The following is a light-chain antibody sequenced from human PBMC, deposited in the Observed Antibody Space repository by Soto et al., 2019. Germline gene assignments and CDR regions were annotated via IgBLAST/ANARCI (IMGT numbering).Light chain of an antibody. CDR3: SSYSISSTLHYV. CDR2: EVS. J-gene: IGLJ1*01. Sequence: VLTQPASVSGSPGQSITISCTGSSSDVGAYNYVSWYQQHPGEAPKLMIYEVSNRPSRISNRFSGSKSGITASLTISGLQAGDEADYYCSSYSISSTLHYVFGTGTKVTVL. CDR1: SSDVGAYNY. V-gene: IGLV2-14*01.